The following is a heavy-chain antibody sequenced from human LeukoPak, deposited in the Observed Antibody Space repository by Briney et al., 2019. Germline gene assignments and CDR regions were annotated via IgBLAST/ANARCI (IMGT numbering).Heavy chain of an antibody. CDR1: GFTFSSYG. CDR2: ISYDGSNK. J-gene: IGHJ4*02. CDR3: AKELPIYYYGSGSPFDY. V-gene: IGHV3-30*18. Sequence: SGGSLRLSCAASGFTFSSYGMHWVRQAPGKGLEWVAVISYDGSNKYYADSVKGRFTISRDNSKNTLYLQMNSLRAEDTAVYYCAKELPIYYYGSGSPFDYWGQGTLVTVSS. D-gene: IGHD3-10*01.